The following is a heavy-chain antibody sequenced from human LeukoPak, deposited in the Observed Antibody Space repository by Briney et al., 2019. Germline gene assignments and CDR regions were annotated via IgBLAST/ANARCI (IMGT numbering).Heavy chain of an antibody. J-gene: IGHJ5*02. CDR3: ARAQEGCSRYSCYLGP. D-gene: IGHD2-21*01. Sequence: SETLSLTCAISGASITSTNWWVWVRQPPGKGLEWIGEMHHSGRTNYNPSLRSRVAMSLDKSNNQFYLRLSSVAAADTALYYCARAQEGCSRYSCYLGPWGQGTQVTVSS. CDR2: MHHSGRT. V-gene: IGHV4-4*02. CDR1: GASITSTNW.